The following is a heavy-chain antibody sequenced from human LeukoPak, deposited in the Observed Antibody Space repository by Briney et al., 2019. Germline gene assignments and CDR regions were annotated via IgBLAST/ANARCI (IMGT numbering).Heavy chain of an antibody. CDR3: ARAYSSGWYID. V-gene: IGHV4-59*01. Sequence: SETLSLTCTVSGGSISSYYWSWIRQPPGKGLEWIGYIYYSGSTNYNPSLKSRVTISVDTSKNQSSLKLSSVTAADTAVYYCARAYSSGWYIDWGQGTLVTVSS. CDR2: IYYSGST. D-gene: IGHD6-19*01. J-gene: IGHJ4*02. CDR1: GGSISSYY.